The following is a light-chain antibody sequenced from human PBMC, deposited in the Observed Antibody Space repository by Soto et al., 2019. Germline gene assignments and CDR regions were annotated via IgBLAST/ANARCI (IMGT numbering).Light chain of an antibody. V-gene: IGLV1-40*01. CDR1: SSNIGAGYD. Sequence: QSVLTQPPSVSGAPGQRVTISCTGTSSNIGAGYDVNWYQHLPGAAPKLLIYTNGNRSSGVPDRFSGSKSGTSASLAITGLQAEDEADYYCQSYDSGLSGSVFGGGTKLTVL. CDR2: TNG. J-gene: IGLJ3*02. CDR3: QSYDSGLSGSV.